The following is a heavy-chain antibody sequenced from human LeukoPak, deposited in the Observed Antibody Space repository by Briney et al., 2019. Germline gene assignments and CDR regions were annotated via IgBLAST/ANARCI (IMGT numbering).Heavy chain of an antibody. CDR3: ARGPRK. V-gene: IGHV4-4*02. Sequence: SETLSLTCGVSGGSITNTNYWTWVRQPPGKGLEWIGEVNLQGSTNYNPSLMGRVAISVDTSENHISLQLTSVTAADTAVYYCARGPRKWGQGTMVTVSS. J-gene: IGHJ3*01. CDR2: VNLQGST. CDR1: GGSITNTNY.